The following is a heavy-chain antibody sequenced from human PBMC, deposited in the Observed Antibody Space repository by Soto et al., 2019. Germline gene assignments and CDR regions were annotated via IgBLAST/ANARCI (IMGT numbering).Heavy chain of an antibody. CDR2: IYSTGNT. V-gene: IGHV4-4*07. CDR1: GGSMSNYY. CDR3: ARPRAPFNTGYYGGFEP. Sequence: SETLSLTCTVSGGSMSNYYWSWIRQPAGKGLEWIGHIYSTGNTNYSPSLRSRVSMSLDTSKNQFSLKLSSVTAADTAVYYCARPRAPFNTGYYGGFEPWGQGTLVTVSS. J-gene: IGHJ5*02. D-gene: IGHD3-9*01.